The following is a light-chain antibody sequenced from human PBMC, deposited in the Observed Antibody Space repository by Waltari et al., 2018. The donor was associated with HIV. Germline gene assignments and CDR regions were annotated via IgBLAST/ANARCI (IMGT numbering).Light chain of an antibody. CDR1: SSDLDHFKS. CDR3: MSYISSATPE. J-gene: IGLJ3*02. Sequence: QSALTQPASVSGSPGQSLTISCTGTSSDLDHFKSVSWYQHHPGKAPKVIIYEVSNRPSGVSNRFSGSMSGHTASLIISGLQAEDEADYFCMSYISSATPEFGGGTKLTVL. V-gene: IGLV2-14*01. CDR2: EVS.